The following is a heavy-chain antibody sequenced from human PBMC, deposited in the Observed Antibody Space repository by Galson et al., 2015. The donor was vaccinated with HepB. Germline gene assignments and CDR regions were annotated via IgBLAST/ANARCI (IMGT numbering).Heavy chain of an antibody. CDR1: GFTFDDYA. V-gene: IGHV3-9*01. Sequence: SLRLSCAASGFTFDDYAMHWARQAPGKGLEWVSGISWNSGSIGYADSVKGRFTISRDNAKNSLYLQMNSLRAEDTALYYCAKDMVDGGSSSFLVDYYYGMDVWGQGTTVTVSS. CDR2: ISWNSGSI. J-gene: IGHJ6*02. CDR3: AKDMVDGGSSSFLVDYYYGMDV. D-gene: IGHD6-6*01.